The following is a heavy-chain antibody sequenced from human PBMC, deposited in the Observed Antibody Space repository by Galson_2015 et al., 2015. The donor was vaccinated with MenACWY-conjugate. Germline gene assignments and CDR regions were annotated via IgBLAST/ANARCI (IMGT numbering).Heavy chain of an antibody. CDR2: IQSKNYGANT. CDR3: TRADHRYWRSANRPFDH. D-gene: IGHD3-3*01. CDR1: GFAFGGYL. Sequence: SLRLSCAPSGFAFGGYLMGWFRQAPGKGLEWVGYIQSKNYGANTQYAASVKDRFSISRDDSRSIAYLEMNSLKTEDTALYYCTRADHRYWRSANRPFDHWGQGTLVTVSS. V-gene: IGHV3-49*03. J-gene: IGHJ4*02.